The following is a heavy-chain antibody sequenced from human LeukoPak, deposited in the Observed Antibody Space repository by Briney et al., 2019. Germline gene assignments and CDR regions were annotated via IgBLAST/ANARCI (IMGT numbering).Heavy chain of an antibody. Sequence: SETLSLTCAVYGGSFSGYYWSWIRQPPGKGLEGIGEINHSGSTNYNPSLKSRVTISVDTSKNQFSLKLSSVTAADTAVYYCARVGFWSGYYTGISLDYWGQGTLVTVSS. J-gene: IGHJ4*02. CDR2: INHSGST. D-gene: IGHD3-3*01. CDR1: GGSFSGYY. V-gene: IGHV4-34*01. CDR3: ARVGFWSGYYTGISLDY.